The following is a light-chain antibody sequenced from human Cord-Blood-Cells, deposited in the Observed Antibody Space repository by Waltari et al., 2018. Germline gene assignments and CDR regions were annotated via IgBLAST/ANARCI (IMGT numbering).Light chain of an antibody. CDR3: QQSYSTPRT. CDR1: QSISSH. V-gene: IGKV1-39*01. J-gene: IGKJ1*01. Sequence: IQMNQSPSSLSASVGDRVTITCRASQSISSHLNWYQQKPGKAPNLLIYAASSLQSGVPSRFSGSGSGTDFTRTISSLQPEDFATYYCQQSYSTPRTFGQGTKVEIK. CDR2: AAS.